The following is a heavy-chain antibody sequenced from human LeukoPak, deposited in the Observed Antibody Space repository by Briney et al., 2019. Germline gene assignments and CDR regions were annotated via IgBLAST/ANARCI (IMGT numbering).Heavy chain of an antibody. V-gene: IGHV1-3*01. J-gene: IGHJ6*02. CDR1: GGTFSSYA. CDR2: INAGNGNT. Sequence: GASVTVSCTASGGTFSSYAISWVRQAPGQRLEWMGWINAGNGNTKYSQKFQGRVTITRDTSASTAYMELSSLGTEDTAVYYCAREDIVVVPAAVDYGMDVWGQGTTVTVSS. D-gene: IGHD2-2*01. CDR3: AREDIVVVPAAVDYGMDV.